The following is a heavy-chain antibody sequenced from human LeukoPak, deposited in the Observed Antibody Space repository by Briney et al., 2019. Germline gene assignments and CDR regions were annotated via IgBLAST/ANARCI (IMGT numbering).Heavy chain of an antibody. CDR3: ARDYTVAGTTHYYYYGMDV. CDR1: GFTFSSDG. V-gene: IGHV3-33*08. D-gene: IGHD6-19*01. CDR2: IWYDGSNK. Sequence: TGGSLRLSCAASGFTFSSDGMHWVRQAPGKGLEWVAVIWYDGSNKYYADSVKGRFTISRDNSKNTLYLQMNSLRAEDTAVYYCARDYTVAGTTHYYYYGMDVWGQGTTVTVSS. J-gene: IGHJ6*02.